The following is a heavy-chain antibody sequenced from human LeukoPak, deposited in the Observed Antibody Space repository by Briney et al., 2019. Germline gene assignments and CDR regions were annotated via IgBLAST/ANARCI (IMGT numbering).Heavy chain of an antibody. Sequence: SETLSLTCTVSGYSISSGYYWGWIRPPPGKGLEWIGIIYHSGSTYYNPSLKSRVTISVDTSKNQFSLKLSSVTAADTAVYYCASQSLGYSGYDPYFDYWGQGTLVTVSS. CDR1: GYSISSGYY. D-gene: IGHD5-12*01. V-gene: IGHV4-38-2*02. CDR2: IYHSGST. J-gene: IGHJ4*02. CDR3: ASQSLGYSGYDPYFDY.